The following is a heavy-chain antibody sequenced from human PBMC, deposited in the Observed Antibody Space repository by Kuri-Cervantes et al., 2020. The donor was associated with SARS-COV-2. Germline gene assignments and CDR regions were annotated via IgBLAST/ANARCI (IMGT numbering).Heavy chain of an antibody. CDR2: VKTNSGNT. V-gene: IGHV1-46*01. CDR1: GYTFTSYY. J-gene: IGHJ4*02. CDR3: YCAPKEGFDS. Sequence: ASVKVSCKASGYTFTSYYMHWVRQATGQGLEWMGMVKTNSGNTLYAQIFQGRVTMTRDTSTSTAYMELSSLTSEDTAIYYCYCAPKEGFDSWGQGTLVTVSS. D-gene: IGHD2-21*01.